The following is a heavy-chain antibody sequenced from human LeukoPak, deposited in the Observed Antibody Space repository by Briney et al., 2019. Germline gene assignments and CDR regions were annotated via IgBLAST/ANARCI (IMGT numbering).Heavy chain of an antibody. CDR1: GFTFNNYA. CDR2: ISASGGST. CDR3: AKAPIVRMVYALDS. D-gene: IGHD2-8*01. V-gene: IGHV3-23*01. Sequence: PGGSLRLSCAASGFTFNNYAMKWVRQAPGRGLEWVSGISASGGSTYYPDSVKGRFTISRDNSKNTLYLQMNSLRDEDTAVYYCAKAPIVRMVYALDSWGQGTLVTVSS. J-gene: IGHJ4*02.